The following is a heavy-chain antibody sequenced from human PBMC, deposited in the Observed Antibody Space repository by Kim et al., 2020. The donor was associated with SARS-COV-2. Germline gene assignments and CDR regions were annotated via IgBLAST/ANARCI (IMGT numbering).Heavy chain of an antibody. CDR3: SGGVRSGSYVMGAFDF. D-gene: IGHD1-26*01. V-gene: IGHV3-53*01. CDR1: GFTVSSNY. J-gene: IGHJ3*01. CDR2: IYSGGST. Sequence: GGSLRLSCAASGFTVSSNYMSWVRQAPGKGLEWVSVIYSGGSTYYADSVKGRFTISRDNSKNTLYLQMNSLRAEDTDVYYCSGGVRSGSYVMGAFDFWGQGTMVTVSS.